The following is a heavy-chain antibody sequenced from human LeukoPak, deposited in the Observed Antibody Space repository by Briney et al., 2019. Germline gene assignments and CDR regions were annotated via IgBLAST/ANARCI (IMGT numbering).Heavy chain of an antibody. D-gene: IGHD3-10*01. CDR2: IYTSGST. Sequence: KASETLSLTCSVSDGSINSDTYYWGWIRQPPGKGLEWIGRIYTSGSTNYNPSLKSRVTMSVDTSKNQFSLNLNSVTAADTAVYYCAKEGMIRGVIDYWGQGALVTVSS. CDR3: AKEGMIRGVIDY. J-gene: IGHJ4*02. V-gene: IGHV4-39*07. CDR1: DGSINSDTYY.